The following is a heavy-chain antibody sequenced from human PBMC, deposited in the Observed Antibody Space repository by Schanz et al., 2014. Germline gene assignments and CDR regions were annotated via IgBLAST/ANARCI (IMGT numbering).Heavy chain of an antibody. D-gene: IGHD3-10*01. V-gene: IGHV4-4*07. CDR2: IYNSGKT. CDR3: ARVVLGGDAFDI. Sequence: QVQLRESGPRLVKPSETLSLNCTVSGDSMKSHYWTWIRQPAGQGLEWVGRIYNSGKTNYNPSLESRVSMSVDTSKKQLSLKLRSVSAADTAVYYCARVVLGGDAFDIWGQGTMVTVSS. CDR1: GDSMKSHY. J-gene: IGHJ3*02.